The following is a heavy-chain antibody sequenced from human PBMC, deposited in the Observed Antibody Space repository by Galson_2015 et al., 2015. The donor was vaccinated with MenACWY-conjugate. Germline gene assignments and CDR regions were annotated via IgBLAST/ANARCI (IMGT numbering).Heavy chain of an antibody. D-gene: IGHD5-12*01. CDR1: GFAFNQYW. J-gene: IGHJ5*02. V-gene: IGHV3-74*01. CDR2: ISPDGSVT. CDR3: TRGNDGYGRFDL. Sequence: SLRLSCAASGFAFNQYWMHWVRQAPGKGLVWVSRISPDGSVTNYADFVKGRFTLSRDNAKNTLYLQMNSLRGDDTAVYYCTRGNDGYGRFDLWGQGTLVTVSS.